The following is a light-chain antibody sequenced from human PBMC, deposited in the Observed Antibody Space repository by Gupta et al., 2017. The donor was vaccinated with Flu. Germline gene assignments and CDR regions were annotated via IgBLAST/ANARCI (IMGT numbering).Light chain of an antibody. J-gene: IGKJ2*03. Sequence: SLSASVGDRVTITCQASQDIDNYLNWFQQKPGKAPTLLIYDASNLETGVPSRFSGSGSGTHFTFTISSLQPEDFATYYCQQYDHLPYSFGQGTKLEIK. CDR1: QDIDNY. V-gene: IGKV1-33*01. CDR3: QQYDHLPYS. CDR2: DAS.